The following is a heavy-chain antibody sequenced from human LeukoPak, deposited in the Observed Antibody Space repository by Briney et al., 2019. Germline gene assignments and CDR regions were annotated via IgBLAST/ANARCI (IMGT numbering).Heavy chain of an antibody. CDR1: GFTVSSNY. Sequence: GGSLRLSCAASGFTVSSNYMSWVRQAPGKGLEWVSVIYSGGSTYYADSVKGRFTISRDNSKNTLYLQMNSLRAEDTAVYYCASAGVVVAATGAFDIWGQGTMVTVSS. V-gene: IGHV3-66*01. J-gene: IGHJ3*02. CDR3: ASAGVVVAATGAFDI. D-gene: IGHD2-15*01. CDR2: IYSGGST.